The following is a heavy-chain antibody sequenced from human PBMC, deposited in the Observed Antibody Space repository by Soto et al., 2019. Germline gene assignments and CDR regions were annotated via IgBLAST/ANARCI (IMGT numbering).Heavy chain of an antibody. V-gene: IGHV4-38-2*01. CDR2: IYHSGTT. CDR3: ARSLLPSSWYAGS. Sequence: QVQLQESGPGLVKPSETLSLTCVVSGFSISSGYYWGWIRQPPGKGLEWIGSIYHSGTTYYNPALKSRVTISLDTSRNQFSLRLTSVTAADTAVYYCARSLLPSSWYAGSWGQGILVTVSS. CDR1: GFSISSGYY. D-gene: IGHD6-13*01. J-gene: IGHJ5*02.